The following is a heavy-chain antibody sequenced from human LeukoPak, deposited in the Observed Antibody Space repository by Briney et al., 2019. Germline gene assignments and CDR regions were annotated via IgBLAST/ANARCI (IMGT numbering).Heavy chain of an antibody. Sequence: ASVKVSCKASGGTFSSYAISWVRQAPGQGLEWMGGIIPIFGTANYAQKFQGRVTITADESTSTAYMELSSLRSEDTAVYYYAKTAGHGYNPIDYWGQGTLVTVSS. V-gene: IGHV1-69*13. D-gene: IGHD5-24*01. CDR2: IIPIFGTA. J-gene: IGHJ4*02. CDR1: GGTFSSYA. CDR3: AKTAGHGYNPIDY.